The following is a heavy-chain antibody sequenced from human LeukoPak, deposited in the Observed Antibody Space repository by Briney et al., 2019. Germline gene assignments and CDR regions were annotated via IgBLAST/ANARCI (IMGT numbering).Heavy chain of an antibody. Sequence: SETLSLTCTVSGGSTSSSNYYWGWIRQPPGKGLEWIGGIHYSGNTYYNPSLKSRVTISIDTSKNQFSLKLSSVTAADTAVYYCARLGAGPTYYDFWSGYSSFYSDYWGQGTLVTVSS. D-gene: IGHD3-3*01. J-gene: IGHJ4*02. V-gene: IGHV4-39*01. CDR2: IHYSGNT. CDR3: ARLGAGPTYYDFWSGYSSFYSDY. CDR1: GGSTSSSNYY.